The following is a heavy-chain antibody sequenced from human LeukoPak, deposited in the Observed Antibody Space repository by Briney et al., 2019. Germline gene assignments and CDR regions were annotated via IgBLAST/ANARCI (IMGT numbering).Heavy chain of an antibody. CDR3: AKVAKGNIVVVTALDY. CDR1: GFTFSSYA. D-gene: IGHD2-21*02. Sequence: PGRSLRLSCGASGFTFSSYAMHWVRQAPGKGLEWVAIRTYDGSNKFYADSVKGRFTISRDNSKNTLYLQMNSLGPEDTAMYYCAKVAKGNIVVVTALDYWGPGTLVTVSS. J-gene: IGHJ4*02. CDR2: RTYDGSNK. V-gene: IGHV3-30*18.